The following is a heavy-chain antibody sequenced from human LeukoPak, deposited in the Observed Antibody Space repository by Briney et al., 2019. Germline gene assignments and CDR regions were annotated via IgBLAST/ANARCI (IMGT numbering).Heavy chain of an antibody. J-gene: IGHJ3*02. CDR1: GGSISSSSYY. CDR3: ARAQPHDSSSWYAEKAFDI. D-gene: IGHD6-13*01. V-gene: IGHV4-39*07. CDR2: IYYSGST. Sequence: PSETLSLTCTVSGGSISSSSYYWGWIRQPPGKGLEWIGSIYYSGSTYYNPSLKSRVTISVDTSKNQFSLKLSSVTAADTAVYYCARAQPHDSSSWYAEKAFDIWGQGTMVTVSS.